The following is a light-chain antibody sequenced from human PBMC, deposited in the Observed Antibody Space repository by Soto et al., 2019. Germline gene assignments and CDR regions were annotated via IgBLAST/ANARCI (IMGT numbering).Light chain of an antibody. J-gene: IGKJ2*01. CDR3: QQRSNRPPYT. Sequence: EIVLTQSPATLSLSPGERATLSCRASQSVSSYLAWYQQKPGQAPRLLIYDASNRATGIPARFSGSGSGTDFTLTIISLEPEDFAVYYCQQRSNRPPYTFGQGTKLEIK. CDR1: QSVSSY. V-gene: IGKV3-11*01. CDR2: DAS.